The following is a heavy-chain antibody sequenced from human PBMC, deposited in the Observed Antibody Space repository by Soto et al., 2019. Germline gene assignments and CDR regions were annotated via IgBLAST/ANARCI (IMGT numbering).Heavy chain of an antibody. V-gene: IGHV1-3*01. J-gene: IGHJ5*02. Sequence: GASVKVSCKASGYTFTSYGIHWVRQAPGQRLEWMGWINAANGDTKYSPKFQGRVTITGDTSASTASMELSILRSEDTAVYYCLRRHVSATGIDWFDPWGQGTLVTVSS. CDR2: INAANGDT. D-gene: IGHD6-13*01. CDR1: GYTFTSYG. CDR3: LRRHVSATGIDWFDP.